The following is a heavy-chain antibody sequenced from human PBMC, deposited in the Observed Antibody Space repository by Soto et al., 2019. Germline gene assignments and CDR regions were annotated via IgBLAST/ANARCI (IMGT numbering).Heavy chain of an antibody. J-gene: IGHJ4*02. CDR2: INGGNGNT. Sequence: ASVKVSCTAYGYTFTDYAIHRVRQAPGQRLEWMGWINGGNGNTKYSQNFQGRVTISRDASASTAYMELSSLRSEDTAVYHCARSFDGGNSFDYWGQGALVTVSS. CDR1: GYTFTDYA. CDR3: ARSFDGGNSFDY. V-gene: IGHV1-3*01. D-gene: IGHD2-15*01.